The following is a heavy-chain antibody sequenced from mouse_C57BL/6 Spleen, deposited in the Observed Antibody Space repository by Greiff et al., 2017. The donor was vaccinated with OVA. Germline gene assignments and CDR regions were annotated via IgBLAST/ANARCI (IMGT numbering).Heavy chain of an antibody. J-gene: IGHJ1*03. D-gene: IGHD2-4*01. CDR1: GFTFNTYA. V-gene: IGHV10-3*01. CDR3: VRAVYYEYEKGPYWYFDV. CDR2: IRSKSSNYAT. Sequence: EVKLLESGGGLVQPKGSLKLSCAASGFTFNTYAMHWVRQAPGKGLEWVARIRSKSSNYATSYAVSVKDRFTISRDDSQSMLYLHMNNLKAEDTAMYYCVRAVYYEYEKGPYWYFDVWGTGTTVTVSS.